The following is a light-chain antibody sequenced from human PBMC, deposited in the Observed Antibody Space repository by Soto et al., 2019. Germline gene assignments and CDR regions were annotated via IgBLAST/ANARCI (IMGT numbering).Light chain of an antibody. CDR3: QQYYNWPPYT. J-gene: IGKJ2*01. Sequence: EVVMTQSPATLSVSPGDRATLSCRASQNVDTNVAWYQQKPGQAPRLLVHSASTSVTGIPTRFTGIGSGTDFTLTISGLQSDDFAVYYCQQYYNWPPYTFGQGTKLQIK. CDR2: SAS. V-gene: IGKV3-15*01. CDR1: QNVDTN.